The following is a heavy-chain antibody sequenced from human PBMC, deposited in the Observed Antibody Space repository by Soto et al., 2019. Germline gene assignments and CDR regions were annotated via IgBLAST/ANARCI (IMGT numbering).Heavy chain of an antibody. CDR3: ARLVITAAGNWFDP. CDR1: GYTFTSYD. CDR2: MNPNSGNT. V-gene: IGHV1-8*01. J-gene: IGHJ5*02. Sequence: QVQLVQSGAEVKKPGASVKVSCKASGYTFTSYDINWVRQATGQGLEWMGWMNPNSGNTGYAQNFQGRVTMTRNTSISTPYMELSSLRSEDTAVYYCARLVITAAGNWFDPWGQGTLVTVSS. D-gene: IGHD6-13*01.